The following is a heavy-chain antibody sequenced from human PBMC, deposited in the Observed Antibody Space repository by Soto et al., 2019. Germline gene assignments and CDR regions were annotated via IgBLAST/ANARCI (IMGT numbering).Heavy chain of an antibody. Sequence: GGSLRLSCAASGFTFGSYAMHWVRQAPGKGLEYVSAISSNGGSTYYANSVKGRFTISRDNSKNTLYLQMNSLRAEDTAVYYCAKNGRYGDYRFDYWGPGTLITVSS. D-gene: IGHD4-17*01. V-gene: IGHV3-64*01. CDR1: GFTFGSYA. CDR3: AKNGRYGDYRFDY. CDR2: ISSNGGST. J-gene: IGHJ4*02.